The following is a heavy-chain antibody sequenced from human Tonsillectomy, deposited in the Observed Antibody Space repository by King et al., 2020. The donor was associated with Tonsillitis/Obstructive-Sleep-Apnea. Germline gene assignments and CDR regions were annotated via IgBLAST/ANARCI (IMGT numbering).Heavy chain of an antibody. CDR2: IYYSGST. CDR3: ARLAGYSYEFDY. D-gene: IGHD5-18*01. CDR1: GGSISSSSYY. Sequence: QLQESGPGLVKPSETLSLTCTVSGGSISSSSYYWGWIRQPPGKGLEWIGSIYYSGSTYYNPSLKSRVTISVDTSKNQFSLKLSSVTAADTAVYYCARLAGYSYEFDYWGQGTLVTVSS. V-gene: IGHV4-39*01. J-gene: IGHJ4*02.